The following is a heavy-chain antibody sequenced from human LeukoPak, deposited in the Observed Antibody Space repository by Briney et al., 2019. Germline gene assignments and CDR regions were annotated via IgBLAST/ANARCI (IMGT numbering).Heavy chain of an antibody. D-gene: IGHD3-22*01. V-gene: IGHV3-49*04. CDR1: GFTFGDYT. J-gene: IGHJ4*02. CDR2: IRSKAYGGTT. CDR3: ARDLPYYYDSSGPDY. Sequence: PGGSLGLSCTACGFTFGDYTMSWVRQAPGKGLGWVGFIRSKAYGGTTEYAASVQGRFTISRDDSKNIASLQMNSLKSEDTAVYFCARDLPYYYDSSGPDYWGQGTLVTVAS.